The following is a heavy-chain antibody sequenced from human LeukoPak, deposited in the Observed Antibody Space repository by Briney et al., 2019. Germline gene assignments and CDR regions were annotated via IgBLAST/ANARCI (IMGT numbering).Heavy chain of an antibody. CDR3: ARGPNTGYSSKQTGDY. CDR2: ISGSGGST. V-gene: IGHV3-23*01. J-gene: IGHJ4*02. D-gene: IGHD6-13*01. CDR1: GFTFSSYA. Sequence: PGGSLRLSCAASGFTFSSYAMSWVRQAPGKGLEWVSAISGSGGSTYYADSVKGRFTISRDNSKNTLYLQMNSLRAEDTAVYYCARGPNTGYSSKQTGDYWGQGTLVTVSS.